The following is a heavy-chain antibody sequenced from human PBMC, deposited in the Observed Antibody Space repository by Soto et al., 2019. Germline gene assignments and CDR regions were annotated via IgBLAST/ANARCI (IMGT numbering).Heavy chain of an antibody. CDR2: MNPNSGNT. J-gene: IGHJ5*02. CDR3: ARAGDWLFSPNWFDP. CDR1: GYTFTSYD. D-gene: IGHD3-9*01. Sequence: ASVKVSCKSSGYTFTSYDINWVRQATGQGLEWMGWMNPNSGNTGYAQKFQGRVTMTRNTSISTAYMELSSLRSEDTAVYYCARAGDWLFSPNWFDPWGQGTLVTVSS. V-gene: IGHV1-8*01.